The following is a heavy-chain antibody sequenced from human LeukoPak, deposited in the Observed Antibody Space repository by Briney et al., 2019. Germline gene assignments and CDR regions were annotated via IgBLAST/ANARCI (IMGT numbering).Heavy chain of an antibody. CDR3: ARHQKAEGMGAQYAFDI. CDR2: IYYSGST. Sequence: SETLSLTCTVSGGSISSSSYYWGWIRQPPGKGLEWIGSIYYSGSTYYNPSLKSRVTISVDTSKNQFSLKLSSVTAADTAVYYCARHQKAEGMGAQYAFDIWGQGTMVTVSS. CDR1: GGSISSSSYY. V-gene: IGHV4-39*01. J-gene: IGHJ3*02.